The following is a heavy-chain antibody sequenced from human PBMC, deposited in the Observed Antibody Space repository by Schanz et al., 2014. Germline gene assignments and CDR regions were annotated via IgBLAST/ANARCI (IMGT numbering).Heavy chain of an antibody. CDR1: GFSFSTYW. D-gene: IGHD1-1*01. CDR3: ARDRRNADLDY. Sequence: EEQLVESGGGLVQPGGSLRLSCAASGFSFSTYWMSWVRQAPGKGLEWVANIKRDGSVKDYVDSVKGRFTISRDNAKNSLYLEMNSLRAEDTALYYCARDRRNADLDYWGQGTLVTVSS. J-gene: IGHJ4*02. V-gene: IGHV3-7*01. CDR2: IKRDGSVK.